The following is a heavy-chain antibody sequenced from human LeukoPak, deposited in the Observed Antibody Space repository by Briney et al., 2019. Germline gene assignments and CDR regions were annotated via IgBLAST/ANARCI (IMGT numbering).Heavy chain of an antibody. CDR3: ASGGRYSYGFIDYYGMDV. Sequence: SKTLSLTCTVSGGSISSYYWSWIRQPPGKGLEWIGYIYYSGSTNYNPSLKSRVTISVDTSKNQFSLKLSSVTAADTAVYYCASGGRYSYGFIDYYGMDVWGQGTTVTVSS. V-gene: IGHV4-59*01. CDR1: GGSISSYY. J-gene: IGHJ6*02. D-gene: IGHD5-18*01. CDR2: IYYSGST.